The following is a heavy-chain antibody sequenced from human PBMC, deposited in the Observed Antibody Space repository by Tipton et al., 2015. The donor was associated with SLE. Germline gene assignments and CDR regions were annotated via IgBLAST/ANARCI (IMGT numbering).Heavy chain of an antibody. J-gene: IGHJ3*02. CDR3: ARVRQWLPTI. D-gene: IGHD6-19*01. CDR1: GGSISSYY. CDR2: IYYSGST. Sequence: TLSLTCTVSGGSISSYYWSWIRQPPGKGLEWIGYIYYSGSTNYNPSLKSRVTISVATSKNQFSLKLSSVTAADTAVYYCARVRQWLPTIWGQGTMVTVSS. V-gene: IGHV4-59*01.